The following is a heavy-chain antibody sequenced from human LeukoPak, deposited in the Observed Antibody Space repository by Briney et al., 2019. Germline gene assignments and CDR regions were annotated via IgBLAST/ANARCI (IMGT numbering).Heavy chain of an antibody. Sequence: KAGGSLRLSCVASGFTFSNTRMNWVRQAPGKGLEWVGRIMTKTAGGATDYAAPVKGRFTISRDDSKNTVYLQMNSLNTEDTAVYYCTTVRSYWGQGTLVTVSS. CDR2: IMTKTAGGAT. J-gene: IGHJ4*02. CDR1: GFTFSNTR. V-gene: IGHV3-15*01. CDR3: TTVRSY.